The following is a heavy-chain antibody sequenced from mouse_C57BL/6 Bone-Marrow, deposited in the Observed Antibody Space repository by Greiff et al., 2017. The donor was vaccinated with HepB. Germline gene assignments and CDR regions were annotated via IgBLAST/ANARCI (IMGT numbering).Heavy chain of an antibody. CDR2: ISYDGSN. J-gene: IGHJ3*01. Sequence: VQLKESGPGLVKPSQSLSLTCSVTGYSITSGYYWNWIRQFPGNKLEWMGYISYDGSNNYNPSLKNRISITRDTSKNQFFLKLNSVTTEDTATYYCAREGDYSNYPFAYWGQGTLVTVSA. D-gene: IGHD2-5*01. CDR1: GYSITSGYY. CDR3: AREGDYSNYPFAY. V-gene: IGHV3-6*01.